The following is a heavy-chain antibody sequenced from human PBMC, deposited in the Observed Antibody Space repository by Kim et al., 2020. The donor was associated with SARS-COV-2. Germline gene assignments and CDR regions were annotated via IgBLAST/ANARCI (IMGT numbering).Heavy chain of an antibody. Sequence: DSVNGRFTISRDSAKNSGYLQMNSLRVEEGAVYYCAREAWAQGGTGGFDYWGQGTLVAVSS. J-gene: IGHJ4*02. CDR3: AREAWAQGGTGGFDY. V-gene: IGHV3-7*01. D-gene: IGHD3-16*01.